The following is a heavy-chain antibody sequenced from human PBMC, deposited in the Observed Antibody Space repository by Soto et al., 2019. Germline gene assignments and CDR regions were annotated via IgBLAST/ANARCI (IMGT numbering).Heavy chain of an antibody. CDR2: INPATGAA. CDR1: GYPVTAYY. J-gene: IGHJ3*02. CDR3: ARGGGVGVAGSAAFDM. D-gene: IGHD3-3*01. Sequence: QLHLVQSGAVVKKPGASVTVSCSASGYPVTAYYMHWVRQAPGRGLEWMGGINPATGAAKYTQTFQGRVTMTRDTSTSTVFMELSGLTSEATAVFYFARGGGVGVAGSAAFDMWGQGTLVTVSS. V-gene: IGHV1-2*02.